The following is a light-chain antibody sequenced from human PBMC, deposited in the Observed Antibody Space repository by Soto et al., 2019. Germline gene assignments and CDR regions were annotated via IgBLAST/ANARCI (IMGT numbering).Light chain of an antibody. J-gene: IGKJ1*01. CDR1: QSISSW. Sequence: DLQMTQSPSSLSASVGDRVTITCRASQSISSWLAWYQQKPGKAPKLLIYHAYSLESGVPSRFSGSESGTEFTLTINSLQPDDFATYYCQQYNSYPWTFGQGTKVDIK. V-gene: IGKV1-5*01. CDR2: HAY. CDR3: QQYNSYPWT.